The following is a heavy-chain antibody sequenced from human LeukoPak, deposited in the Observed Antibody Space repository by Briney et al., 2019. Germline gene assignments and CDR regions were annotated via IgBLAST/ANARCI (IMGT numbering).Heavy chain of an antibody. CDR1: GGSISSSNW. Sequence: SETLSLTCAVSGGSISSSNWWSWVRQPPGKGLEWIGEIYHSGSTNYNPSLKSRVTISVDKSKNQFSLKLSSVTAADTAVYYCARDPSGSYSNDAFDIWGQGTMVTVSS. CDR2: IYHSGST. J-gene: IGHJ3*02. CDR3: ARDPSGSYSNDAFDI. D-gene: IGHD1-26*01. V-gene: IGHV4-4*02.